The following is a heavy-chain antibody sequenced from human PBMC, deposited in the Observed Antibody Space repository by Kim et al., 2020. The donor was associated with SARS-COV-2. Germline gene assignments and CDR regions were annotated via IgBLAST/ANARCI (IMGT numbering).Heavy chain of an antibody. Sequence: YAESGKCRFTISRDNSTNTLYLQMNSLRVEDTAVYYCANGAESNGRERDHWDEGTLVSVSS. D-gene: IGHD2-8*01. CDR3: ANGAESNGRERDH. J-gene: IGHJ1*01. V-gene: IGHV3-23*01.